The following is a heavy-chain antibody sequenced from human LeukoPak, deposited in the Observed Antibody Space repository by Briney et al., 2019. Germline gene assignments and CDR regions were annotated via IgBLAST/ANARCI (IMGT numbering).Heavy chain of an antibody. Sequence: GGSLRLSCAASGFTFSSYSMNWVRQAPGKGLEWVSSISGSGDYTYYADSVKGRFTISRDNSKNTLSLQMNSLRAEDTAVYYCAKDRDDWDYWYFDLWGRGTLVTVSS. J-gene: IGHJ2*01. CDR3: AKDRDDWDYWYFDL. D-gene: IGHD2-21*02. CDR2: ISGSGDYT. CDR1: GFTFSSYS. V-gene: IGHV3-23*01.